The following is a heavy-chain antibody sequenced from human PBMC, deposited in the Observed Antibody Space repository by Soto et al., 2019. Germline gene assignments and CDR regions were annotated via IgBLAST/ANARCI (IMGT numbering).Heavy chain of an antibody. CDR2: ISDYNGNT. Sequence: QVQLVQSGVEVKKAGASVKVSCKASGYTFSSYGISWARQAPGQGLEWMGWISDYNGNTHYAQKFXGRPIMTTATSTXTSXXGXWGLRSDDTAVYFCAREGYYSGSGTYSPPRYYGMDVWGQGTTVTVSS. D-gene: IGHD3-10*01. J-gene: IGHJ6*02. V-gene: IGHV1-18*01. CDR3: AREGYYSGSGTYSPPRYYGMDV. CDR1: GYTFSSYG.